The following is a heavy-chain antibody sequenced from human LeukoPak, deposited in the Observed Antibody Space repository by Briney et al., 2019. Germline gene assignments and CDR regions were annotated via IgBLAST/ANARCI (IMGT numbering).Heavy chain of an antibody. CDR2: MSLNSGNT. Sequence: ASVKVSCKASGYTFTDYFMHWVRQAHGQGLEWMGWMSLNSGNTGYAQKFQGRVTITRNTSISTAYMELSSLRSEDTAMYYCARSLLYYYWGQGTLVTVSS. D-gene: IGHD2-21*01. J-gene: IGHJ4*02. CDR3: ARSLLYYY. CDR1: GYTFTDYF. V-gene: IGHV1-8*03.